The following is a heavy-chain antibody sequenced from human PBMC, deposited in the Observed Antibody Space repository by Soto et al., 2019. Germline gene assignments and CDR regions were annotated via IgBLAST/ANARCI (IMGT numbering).Heavy chain of an antibody. CDR2: INHSGST. D-gene: IGHD3-3*01. CDR1: GGSFSGYY. J-gene: IGHJ4*02. V-gene: IGHV4-34*01. CDR3: ARGSGLRFLEWLPRAPFSYFDY. Sequence: PSETLSLTCAVYGGSFSGYYWSWIRQPPGKGLEWIGEINHSGSTNYNPSLKSRVTIAVDTSKNQFSLKLSSVTAADTAVYYCARGSGLRFLEWLPRAPFSYFDYWGQGTLVTVSS.